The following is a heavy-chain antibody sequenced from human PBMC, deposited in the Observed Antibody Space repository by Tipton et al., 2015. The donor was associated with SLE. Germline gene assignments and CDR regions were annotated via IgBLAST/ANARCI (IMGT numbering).Heavy chain of an antibody. CDR1: GGSISSHY. D-gene: IGHD3-16*01. CDR2: IYYSGST. J-gene: IGHJ3*01. CDR3: ARSVWGSSHGAFEV. Sequence: TLSLTCTVSGGSISSHYWSWIRQPPGKGLEWIGYIYYSGSTNYNPSLKSRVTISVDTSKNQFSLQLTSVTSEDTAAYYCARSVWGSSHGAFEVWGQGTMVTVSS. V-gene: IGHV4-59*11.